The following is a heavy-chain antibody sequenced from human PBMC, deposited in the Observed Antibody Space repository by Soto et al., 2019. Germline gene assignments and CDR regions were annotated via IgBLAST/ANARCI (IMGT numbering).Heavy chain of an antibody. D-gene: IGHD6-19*01. Sequence: SETLSLTCTVSGGSISSYYWSWIRQPPGKGLEWIGYIYYSGSTNYNPSLKSRVTISVDTSKNQFSLKLSSVTAADTAVYYCASRARYSSGWYFDYWGQGTLVTAPQ. J-gene: IGHJ4*02. CDR3: ASRARYSSGWYFDY. V-gene: IGHV4-59*01. CDR2: IYYSGST. CDR1: GGSISSYY.